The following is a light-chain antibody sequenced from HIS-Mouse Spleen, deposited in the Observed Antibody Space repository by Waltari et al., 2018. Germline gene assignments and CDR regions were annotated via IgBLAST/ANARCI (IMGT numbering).Light chain of an antibody. V-gene: IGKV3-11*01. J-gene: IGKJ5*01. CDR1: QSVSSY. CDR2: DAS. CDR3: QQRSNWRIT. Sequence: EIVLTQSPATLSLSPGERATLSCRASQSVSSYLAWYQQKPGQAPRLLIYDASNRATGIPARLSGSGSGTDFTLTISSLEPEDFAVYYCQQRSNWRITFGQGTRLEIK.